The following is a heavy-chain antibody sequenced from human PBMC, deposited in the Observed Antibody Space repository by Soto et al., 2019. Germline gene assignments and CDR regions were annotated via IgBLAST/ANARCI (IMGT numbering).Heavy chain of an antibody. CDR1: GFTFSSYD. V-gene: IGHV3-13*01. CDR2: IGTAGDT. Sequence: EVQLVESGGGLVQPGGSLRLSCAASGFTFSSYDMHWVRQATGKGLERVSAIGTAGDTYYPGSVKGRFTISRENAKNSLYLQMNSLRAEDTAVYYCAREDGGSSWYGGFDYWGQGTLVTVSS. D-gene: IGHD6-13*01. CDR3: AREDGGSSWYGGFDY. J-gene: IGHJ4*02.